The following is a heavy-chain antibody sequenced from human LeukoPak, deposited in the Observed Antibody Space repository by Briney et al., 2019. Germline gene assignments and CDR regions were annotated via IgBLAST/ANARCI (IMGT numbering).Heavy chain of an antibody. V-gene: IGHV4-61*02. CDR2: ISSSGST. CDR1: GDSISSGDYY. D-gene: IGHD3-22*01. Sequence: PSETLSLTCTVSGDSISSGDYYWSWIRQPAGKGLEWIGRISSSGSTNYNPSLKSRVTISIDTSKNQFSLKLSSVTAADTAVYFCARGPYSYDSSGAFDIWGQGTMVTVSS. CDR3: ARGPYSYDSSGAFDI. J-gene: IGHJ3*02.